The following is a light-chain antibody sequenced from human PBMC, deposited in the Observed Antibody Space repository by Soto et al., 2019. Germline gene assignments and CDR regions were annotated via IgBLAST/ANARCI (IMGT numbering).Light chain of an antibody. V-gene: IGKV4-1*01. CDR2: WAS. J-gene: IGKJ4*01. CDR1: QSVLYIPTNKNY. CDR3: QQYYSSPRLG. Sequence: DIVMTQSPDSLTVSLGERATITCRSSQSVLYIPTNKNYVAWYQQKPGQPPKLLLYWASTRESGVPDRFSGSGSGTYFPLPISSLQAEDVAFYYCQQYYSSPRLGFGGGTKVEIK.